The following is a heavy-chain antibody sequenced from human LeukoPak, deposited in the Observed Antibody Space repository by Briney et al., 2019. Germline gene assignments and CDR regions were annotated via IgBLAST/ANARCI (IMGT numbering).Heavy chain of an antibody. CDR2: IIPIFGTA. CDR1: GGTFISYA. CDR3: ARDSGYSYGSIDY. J-gene: IGHJ4*02. D-gene: IGHD5-18*01. Sequence: SVKVSCKASGGTFISYAISWVRQAPGQGLEWMGGIIPIFGTANYAQKFQGRVTNTADKSTSTAYMELSSLRSEDTAVYYCARDSGYSYGSIDYWGQGTLVTVSS. V-gene: IGHV1-69*06.